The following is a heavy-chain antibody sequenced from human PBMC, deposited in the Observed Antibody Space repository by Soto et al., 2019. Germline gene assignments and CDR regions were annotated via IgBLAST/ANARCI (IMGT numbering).Heavy chain of an antibody. CDR1: GFTVDNNY. V-gene: IGHV3-66*01. Sequence: PGGSLRLSCAASGFTVDNNYMSWVRQAPGKGLEWVSVIYSGGSTYYADSVKGRFTISRDNSKNTLNLQMNSLRAEDTAVYYCARASDYDILTGYPAPPDYWGQGTLVTVSS. CDR2: IYSGGST. CDR3: ARASDYDILTGYPAPPDY. D-gene: IGHD3-9*01. J-gene: IGHJ4*02.